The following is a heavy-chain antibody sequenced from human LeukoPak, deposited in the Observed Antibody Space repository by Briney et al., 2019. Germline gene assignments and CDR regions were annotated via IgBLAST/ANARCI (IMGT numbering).Heavy chain of an antibody. D-gene: IGHD5-24*01. V-gene: IGHV2-5*02. CDR1: GFSLSTSGVG. CDR3: ARVDGYNYGDYFDY. J-gene: IGHJ4*02. CDR2: IYWDDDK. Sequence: SGPTLVKPTQTLTLTCTFSGFSLSTSGVGVGWIRQPPGKALEWLALIYWDDDKRYSPSLKSRLTITKDTSKNQVVLTMTNMDPVDTATYYCARVDGYNYGDYFDYWGQGTLVTVSS.